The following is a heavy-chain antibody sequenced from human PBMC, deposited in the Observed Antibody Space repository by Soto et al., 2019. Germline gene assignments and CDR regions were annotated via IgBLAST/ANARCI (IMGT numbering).Heavy chain of an antibody. J-gene: IGHJ6*02. CDR2: IKSKTDGGTT. CDR3: TTSLYYDFWSGYRTPCCGMDV. V-gene: IGHV3-15*07. D-gene: IGHD3-3*01. Sequence: PGGSLRLSCAASGFTFSNAWMNWVRQAPGKGLEWVGRIKSKTDGGTTDYAAPVKGRFTISRDDSKNTLYLQMNSLKTEDTAVYYCTTSLYYDFWSGYRTPCCGMDVWGQGTTVTVSS. CDR1: GFTFSNAW.